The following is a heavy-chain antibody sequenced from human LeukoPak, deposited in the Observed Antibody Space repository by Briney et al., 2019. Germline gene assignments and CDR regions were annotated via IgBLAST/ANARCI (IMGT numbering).Heavy chain of an antibody. J-gene: IGHJ5*02. CDR2: IRSKTDGGTT. V-gene: IGHV3-15*01. CDR3: ATDFYDST. CDR1: GFSFSNAW. Sequence: GGSLRLSCAASGFSFSNAWMSWVRQAPGKGLEWVGRIRSKTDGGTTDYAAPVKGRFTLSRDDSKTTLYLQMNSLQTEDTAVYYCATDFYDSTWGQGTLVTVSS. D-gene: IGHD3-22*01.